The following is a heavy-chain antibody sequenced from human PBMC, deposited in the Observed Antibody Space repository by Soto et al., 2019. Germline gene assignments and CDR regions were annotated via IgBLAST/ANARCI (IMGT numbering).Heavy chain of an antibody. V-gene: IGHV3-33*06. CDR3: ANLWGDGYNLGQDYNGMDV. D-gene: IGHD5-12*01. J-gene: IGHJ6*02. CDR1: GFSFENYG. CDR2: IWYDGSLQ. Sequence: QVQMVESGGGVVQPGRSLRLYCAASGFSFENYGMHWVRQAPGRGLEWVAIIWYDGSLQYYAAAVKGRFTISRDNSKNTLYLEMNSLRAEDTVVYYCANLWGDGYNLGQDYNGMDVWGQGTTVIVSS.